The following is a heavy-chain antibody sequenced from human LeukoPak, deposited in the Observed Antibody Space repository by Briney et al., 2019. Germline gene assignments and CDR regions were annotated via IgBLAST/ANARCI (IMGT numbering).Heavy chain of an antibody. D-gene: IGHD2-2*01. CDR3: ARGDIVVVPAAINFDY. CDR2: IKQDGSEK. Sequence: GGSLRLSCAASGFTFSSYWMSWVRQAPGKGLEWVANIKQDGSEKYYVDSVKGRFTISRDNAKNSLYLQMNSLRAEDTAVYYCARGDIVVVPAAINFDYWGQGTLVTVSS. CDR1: GFTFSSYW. V-gene: IGHV3-7*03. J-gene: IGHJ4*02.